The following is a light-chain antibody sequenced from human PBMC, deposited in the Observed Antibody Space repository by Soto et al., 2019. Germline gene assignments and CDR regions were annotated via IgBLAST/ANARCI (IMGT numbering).Light chain of an antibody. J-gene: IGKJ3*01. CDR1: QSVAANY. Sequence: EVVLTESPGTLSLSPGERATLSCRASQSVAANYLAWYQQKRGQAPRLLIYGVSSRATGIPDRFSGSGSGTDFTLTISRLEPEDFAVYYCQQYGNSGVTFGPGTKVDIK. CDR2: GVS. V-gene: IGKV3-20*01. CDR3: QQYGNSGVT.